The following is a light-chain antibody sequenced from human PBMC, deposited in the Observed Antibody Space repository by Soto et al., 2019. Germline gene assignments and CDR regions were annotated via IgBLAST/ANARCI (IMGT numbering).Light chain of an antibody. Sequence: QSALTQPASVSGSPGQSITISCTGTSSDIGGYNYVSWYQQHPGKAPKLIILDVSNRPSGVSNRFSGSKSGNTASLTISGLQVEDEADYYCSSFASTNTYVFGPGTKLTVL. CDR2: DVS. J-gene: IGLJ1*01. CDR1: SSDIGGYNY. V-gene: IGLV2-14*03. CDR3: SSFASTNTYV.